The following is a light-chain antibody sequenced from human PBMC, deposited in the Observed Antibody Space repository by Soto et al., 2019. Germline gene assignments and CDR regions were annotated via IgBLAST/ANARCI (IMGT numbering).Light chain of an antibody. J-gene: IGLJ2*01. CDR2: DVN. V-gene: IGLV2-8*01. CDR3: SSYAGSNNLI. Sequence: QSALTQPPSASGSPGQSVTISCTGTSSDVGGYNYVSWYQQHPGKAPKLMIYDVNKRPSGVPDRFSGSKSGNTASLTVSGRQAEDEADYYCSSYAGSNNLIFGGGTKVTVL. CDR1: SSDVGGYNY.